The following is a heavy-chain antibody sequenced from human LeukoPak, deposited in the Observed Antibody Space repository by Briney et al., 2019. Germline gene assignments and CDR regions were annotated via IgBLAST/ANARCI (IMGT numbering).Heavy chain of an antibody. V-gene: IGHV3-30*02. Sequence: GGSLRLSCAASGFTFSSYGMHWVRQAPGKGLEWVAFISYDGSNKYYADSVKGRFTISRDNSKNTLYLQMNSLRAEDTAVYYCATLERGYAVAVDYWGQGTLVTVSS. CDR2: ISYDGSNK. CDR1: GFTFSSYG. D-gene: IGHD6-19*01. J-gene: IGHJ4*02. CDR3: ATLERGYAVAVDY.